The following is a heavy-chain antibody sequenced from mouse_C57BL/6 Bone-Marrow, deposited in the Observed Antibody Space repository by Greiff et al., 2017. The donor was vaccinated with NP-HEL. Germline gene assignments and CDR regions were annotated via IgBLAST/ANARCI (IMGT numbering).Heavy chain of an antibody. CDR2: IYPGSGST. CDR3: ARRGFGSSPYFDY. J-gene: IGHJ2*01. Sequence: QVQLKQPGAELVKPGASVKMSCKASGYTFTSYWITWVKQRPGQGLEWIGDIYPGSGSTNYNEKFKSKATLTVDTSSSTAYMQLSSLTSADSAVYYCARRGFGSSPYFDYWGQGTTLTVSS. CDR1: GYTFTSYW. D-gene: IGHD1-1*01. V-gene: IGHV1-55*01.